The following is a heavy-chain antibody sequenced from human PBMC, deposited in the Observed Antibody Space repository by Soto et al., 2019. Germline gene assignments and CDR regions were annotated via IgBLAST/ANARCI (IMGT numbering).Heavy chain of an antibody. J-gene: IGHJ4*02. CDR3: ARDNYYDSSGSFDY. V-gene: IGHV3-30-3*01. D-gene: IGHD3-22*01. Sequence: QVRLVESGGGVVQPGRSLRLSCAASGFTFSSYAMHWVRQAPGKGLEWVAVISYDGSNKYYADSVKGRFTISRDNSKNTLYLQMNSLRAEDTAVYYCARDNYYDSSGSFDYWGQGTLVTVSS. CDR2: ISYDGSNK. CDR1: GFTFSSYA.